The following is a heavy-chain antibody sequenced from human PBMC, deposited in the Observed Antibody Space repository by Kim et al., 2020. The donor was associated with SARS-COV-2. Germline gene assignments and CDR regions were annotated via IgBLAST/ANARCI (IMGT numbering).Heavy chain of an antibody. CDR2: IKSKTDGGTT. Sequence: GGSLRLSCAASGFTFSNAWMSWVRQAPGKGLEWVGRIKSKTDGGTTDYAAPVKGRFTISRDDSKNTLYLQMNSLKTEDTAVYYCLFKTAADYYYYGMDVWGQGTTVTVSS. J-gene: IGHJ6*02. CDR1: GFTFSNAW. D-gene: IGHD3-3*01. CDR3: LFKTAADYYYYGMDV. V-gene: IGHV3-15*01.